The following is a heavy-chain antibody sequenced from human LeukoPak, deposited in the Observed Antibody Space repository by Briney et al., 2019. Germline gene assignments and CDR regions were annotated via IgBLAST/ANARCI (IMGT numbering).Heavy chain of an antibody. Sequence: ASVKVSCKASGYTFTGYYIHWVRQAPGQGLEWMGWINPNSGVTHYAQKFQGRVTMTRDTSISTAYMELSRLRSDDTAAYFCARPRAAIIATFHLDAFDIWGQGTMVTVSS. CDR2: INPNSGVT. V-gene: IGHV1-2*02. D-gene: IGHD3-16*02. CDR3: ARPRAAIIATFHLDAFDI. CDR1: GYTFTGYY. J-gene: IGHJ3*02.